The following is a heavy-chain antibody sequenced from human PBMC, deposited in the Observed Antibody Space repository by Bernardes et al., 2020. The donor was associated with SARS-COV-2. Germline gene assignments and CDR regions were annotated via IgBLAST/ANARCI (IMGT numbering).Heavy chain of an antibody. CDR2: ISDSGST. J-gene: IGHJ5*02. D-gene: IGHD3-22*01. V-gene: IGHV4-59*01. Sequence: TLSLTCTVSGGSISSYYWSWIRQPPGKGLERIGYISDSGSTNYNPTLKSRVTITEDTSKNQFSLKLSSVTAADMAVYYCSREGSSGYFVWFDPWGQGTLVTVSS. CDR3: SREGSSGYFVWFDP. CDR1: GGSISSYY.